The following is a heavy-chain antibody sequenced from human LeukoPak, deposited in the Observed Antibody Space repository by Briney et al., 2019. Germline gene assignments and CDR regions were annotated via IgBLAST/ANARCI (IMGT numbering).Heavy chain of an antibody. CDR3: ARHVPGAAGILRWFDP. Sequence: ASVTLSLTRTVSGGSISSSSYYWGWIRQPPGKGLEWIGSIYYSGSTYYNPSLKSRVTISVDTSKNQFSLKLSSVTAADTAVYYCARHVPGAAGILRWFDPWGQGTLVTVSS. D-gene: IGHD6-13*01. CDR2: IYYSGST. V-gene: IGHV4-39*01. J-gene: IGHJ5*02. CDR1: GGSISSSSYY.